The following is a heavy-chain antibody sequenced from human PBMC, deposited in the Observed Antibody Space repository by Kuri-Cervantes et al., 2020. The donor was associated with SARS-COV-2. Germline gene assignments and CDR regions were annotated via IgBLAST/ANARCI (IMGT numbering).Heavy chain of an antibody. V-gene: IGHV1-2*02. CDR3: ASSGITGTLTGFDY. CDR2: INPNSGST. Sequence: ASVKVSCKASGYTFTGYYMHWVRQAPGQGLEWMGWINPNSGSTNYAQKFQGRVTMTRDTSISTAYMELSRLRSDDTAVYYCASSGITGTLTGFDYWGQGTLVTVSS. D-gene: IGHD1/OR15-1a*01. J-gene: IGHJ4*02. CDR1: GYTFTGYY.